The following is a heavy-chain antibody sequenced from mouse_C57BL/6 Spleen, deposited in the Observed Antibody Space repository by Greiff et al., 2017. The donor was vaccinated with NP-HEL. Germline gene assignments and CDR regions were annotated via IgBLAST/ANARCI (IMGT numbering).Heavy chain of an antibody. CDR1: GYSITSGYY. V-gene: IGHV3-6*01. CDR3: ARCGPHWYFDV. J-gene: IGHJ1*03. Sequence: EVKLMESGPGLVKPSQSLSLTCSVTGYSITSGYYWNWIRQFPGNKLEWMGYISYDGSNNYNPSLKNRISITRDTSKNQFFLKLNSVTTEDTATYYCARCGPHWYFDVWGTGTTVTVSS. CDR2: ISYDGSN.